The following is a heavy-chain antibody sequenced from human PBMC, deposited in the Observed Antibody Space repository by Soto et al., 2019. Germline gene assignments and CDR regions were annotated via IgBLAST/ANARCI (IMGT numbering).Heavy chain of an antibody. D-gene: IGHD3-3*01. CDR3: ARDVSSEGTIFGVVIQYNWFDP. Sequence: ASVKVSCKASGYTFTSYGISWVRQAPGQGLEWMGWISAYNGNTNYAQKLQGRVTMTTDTSTSTAYMELRSLRSDDTAVYYCARDVSSEGTIFGVVIQYNWFDPWGQGTLVTVSS. V-gene: IGHV1-18*01. CDR2: ISAYNGNT. J-gene: IGHJ5*02. CDR1: GYTFTSYG.